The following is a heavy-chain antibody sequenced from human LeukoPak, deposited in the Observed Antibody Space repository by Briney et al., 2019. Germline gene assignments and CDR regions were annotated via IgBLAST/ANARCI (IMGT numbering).Heavy chain of an antibody. CDR3: ARGSSTWYTWFDP. V-gene: IGHV4-38-2*01. Sequence: PSETQSLTCAVSGYSFSSAYYWGWIRQPPGKGLEWIGTFHHSGSTYYSPSLKSRVTISVDTSKNQFSLKLTSVTAADTAVYYCARGSSTWYTWFDPWGQGTLVTVSS. D-gene: IGHD6-13*01. J-gene: IGHJ5*02. CDR1: GYSFSSAYY. CDR2: FHHSGST.